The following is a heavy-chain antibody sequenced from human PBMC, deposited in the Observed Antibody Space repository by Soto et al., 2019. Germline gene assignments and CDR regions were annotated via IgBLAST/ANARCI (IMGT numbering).Heavy chain of an antibody. V-gene: IGHV1-18*01. J-gene: IGHJ3*02. CDR2: ISAYNGNT. Sequence: QVQLVQSGAEVKKPGASVKVSCKASGYTFTSYGISWVRQAPGQGLEWMGWISAYNGNTNYAQQLQGRVTMTTDTSTSTAYMELRSRRSDDTAVYYCARAHCRGGSCYWGPNDAFDIWGQGTMVTVSS. D-gene: IGHD2-15*01. CDR3: ARAHCRGGSCYWGPNDAFDI. CDR1: GYTFTSYG.